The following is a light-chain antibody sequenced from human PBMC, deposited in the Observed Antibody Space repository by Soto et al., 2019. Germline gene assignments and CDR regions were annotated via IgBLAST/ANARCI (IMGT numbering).Light chain of an antibody. CDR3: CSYAGSSTWVV. CDR1: SSDVGSYNL. J-gene: IGLJ2*01. CDR2: EVS. Sequence: QSVLTQPASVSGSPGQSITISCTGTSSDVGSYNLVSWYQQHPGKAPKLMIYEVSKRPSGVSNRFSGSKSSNTASLTISGLQAEDEADYYCCSYAGSSTWVVFGGGTQLTVL. V-gene: IGLV2-23*02.